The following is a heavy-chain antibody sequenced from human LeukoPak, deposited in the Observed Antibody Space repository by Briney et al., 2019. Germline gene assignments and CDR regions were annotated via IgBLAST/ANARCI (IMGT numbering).Heavy chain of an antibody. CDR2: ISSSSSYI. CDR1: GFTFSSYS. D-gene: IGHD6-13*01. J-gene: IGHJ4*02. Sequence: GSLRLSCAASGFTFSSYSMNWVRQAPGKGLEWVSSISSSSSYIYYADSVKGRFTISRDNSKNTLYLQMNSLRAEDTAVYYCAISRELARPFDYWGQGTLVTVSS. CDR3: AISRELARPFDY. V-gene: IGHV3-21*01.